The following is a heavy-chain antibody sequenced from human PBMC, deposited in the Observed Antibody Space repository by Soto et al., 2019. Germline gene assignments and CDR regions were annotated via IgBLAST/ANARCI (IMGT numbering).Heavy chain of an antibody. CDR3: ARGVGGSGLNWFDP. Sequence: SETRSLTCSFSASSIIGYYWTWIRQSPERGLRWIGYIHYSGSAKYNPSLNSRLSMSVDRSKSQFSIKLASVTAADTAVYCCARGVGGSGLNWFDPWGQGTLVTVSS. D-gene: IGHD6-19*01. CDR1: ASSIIGYY. CDR2: IHYSGSA. V-gene: IGHV4-59*13. J-gene: IGHJ5*02.